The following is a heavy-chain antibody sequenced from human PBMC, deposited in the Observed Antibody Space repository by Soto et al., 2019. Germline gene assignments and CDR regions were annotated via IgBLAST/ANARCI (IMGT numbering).Heavy chain of an antibody. D-gene: IGHD2-2*01. J-gene: IGHJ5*02. CDR3: ARGTHCSSTSCHPWFDP. CDR1: GFTFSSYS. V-gene: IGHV3-21*01. Sequence: GGFLRLSCAASGFTFSSYSMNWVRQAPGKGLEWVSSISSSSSYIYYADSVKGRFTISRDNAKNSLYLQMNSLRAEDTAVYSWARGTHCSSTSCHPWFDPWGQGTLVTVSS. CDR2: ISSSSSYI.